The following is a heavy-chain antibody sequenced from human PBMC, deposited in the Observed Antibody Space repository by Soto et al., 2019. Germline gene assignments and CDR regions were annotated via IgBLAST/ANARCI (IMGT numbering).Heavy chain of an antibody. Sequence: SGALSLTCTVSGGYINAYYWSWMRQHTGKAREWIGYVGCSRNSDSSPSLNSRVTISIDTSKKQVSLKLNSVTAADTAVYYSTNNWFSVAGSFHFDYWGQGIPVTVSS. J-gene: IGHJ4*02. CDR1: GGYINAYY. V-gene: IGHV4-59*01. D-gene: IGHD6-19*01. CDR3: TNNWFSVAGSFHFDY. CDR2: VGCSRNS.